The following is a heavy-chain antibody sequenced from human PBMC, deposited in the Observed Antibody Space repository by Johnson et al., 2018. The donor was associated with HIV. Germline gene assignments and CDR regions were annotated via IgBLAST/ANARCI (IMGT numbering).Heavy chain of an antibody. D-gene: IGHD3-16*02. Sequence: MLLVESGGGLVQPGGSLRLSCAASGFTVSSNYMSWVRQAPGKGLEWVSVIYSGGSTYYADSVKGRFTLSRHSSKNTPYLQMNSLRAEDTAVYYCAKDLETGDDYVWGSYQLGAFDIWGQGTMVTVSS. CDR1: GFTVSSNY. CDR3: AKDLETGDDYVWGSYQLGAFDI. V-gene: IGHV3-53*04. J-gene: IGHJ3*02. CDR2: IYSGGST.